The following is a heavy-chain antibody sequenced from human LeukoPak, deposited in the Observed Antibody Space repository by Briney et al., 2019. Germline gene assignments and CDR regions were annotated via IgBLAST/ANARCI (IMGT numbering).Heavy chain of an antibody. CDR3: ARAVGYCSSTSCYVGAFDI. CDR1: GYSISSGYY. CDR2: IHHSGST. V-gene: IGHV4-38-2*01. Sequence: SETLSLTCAVSGYSISSGYYWGWIRQPPGKGLEWIGSIHHSGSTYYNPSLKSRVTISVDTSKNQFSLKLSSVTAADTAVYYCARAVGYCSSTSCYVGAFDIWGQGTMVTVSS. D-gene: IGHD2-2*01. J-gene: IGHJ3*02.